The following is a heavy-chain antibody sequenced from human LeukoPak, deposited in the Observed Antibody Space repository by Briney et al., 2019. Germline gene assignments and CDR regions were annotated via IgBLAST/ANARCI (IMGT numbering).Heavy chain of an antibody. CDR2: IYPGDSDT. Sequence: GESLKISCKGSGYSFTSYWIGWVRQMPGKGLEWMGIIYPGDSDTRYSPSFQGQVTISADKSISTACLQWSSLKASDTAMYYCAMLSYYDILTGYPKWFDPWGQGTLVTVSS. V-gene: IGHV5-51*01. CDR3: AMLSYYDILTGYPKWFDP. CDR1: GYSFTSYW. J-gene: IGHJ5*02. D-gene: IGHD3-9*01.